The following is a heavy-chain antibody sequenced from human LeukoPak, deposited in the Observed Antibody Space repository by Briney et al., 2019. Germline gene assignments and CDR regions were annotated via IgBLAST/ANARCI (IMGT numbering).Heavy chain of an antibody. D-gene: IGHD3-10*01. CDR1: GFTVSINY. V-gene: IGHV3-53*01. J-gene: IGHJ4*02. CDR2: IYSGGNT. CDR3: VRVLGSYAFDY. Sequence: PGGSLRLSCAASGFTVSINYMSWVRQAQGKGLEWVSVIYSGGNTYYADSVKGRFTISRDNAKNSLFLQLNSLRADDTAVYYCVRVLGSYAFDYWGQGTLVTVSS.